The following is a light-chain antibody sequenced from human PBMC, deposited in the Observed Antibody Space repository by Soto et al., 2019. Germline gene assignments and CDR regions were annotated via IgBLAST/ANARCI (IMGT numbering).Light chain of an antibody. Sequence: IQLTQSPSSLSASVGDSVTITCRASQGISRYLSWYQQKPGRAPMLLISAASTLQSGVPARFSGSGSGTDFTLSITSLQPEDFATYYCQQLNTYPVTFGGGTKVDSK. CDR2: AAS. J-gene: IGKJ4*01. V-gene: IGKV1-9*01. CDR1: QGISRY. CDR3: QQLNTYPVT.